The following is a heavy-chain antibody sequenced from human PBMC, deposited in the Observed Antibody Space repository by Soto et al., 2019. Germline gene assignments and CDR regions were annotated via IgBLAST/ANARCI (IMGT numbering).Heavy chain of an antibody. CDR3: ARHSASWKWFDY. V-gene: IGHV4-31*03. J-gene: IGHJ5*01. CDR1: GGSIRSGGYY. CDR2: IYYSGST. D-gene: IGHD1-26*01. Sequence: QVQLQESGPGLVKPSQTLSLTCSVSGGSIRSGGYYWSWIRQHPEKGLEWIGYIYYSGSTNYNPSLKSRVIISVDTSSNRFSLDLRSVTAADTGIYYCARHSASWKWFDYWGQGTLVTVSS.